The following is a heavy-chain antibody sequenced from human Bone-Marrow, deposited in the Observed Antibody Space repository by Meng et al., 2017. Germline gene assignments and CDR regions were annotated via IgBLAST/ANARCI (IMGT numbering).Heavy chain of an antibody. CDR1: GFTFSSYS. J-gene: IGHJ6*02. CDR2: ISSSSSYI. Sequence: GESLKISCAASGFTFSSYSMNWVRQAPGKGLEWVSSISSSSSYIYYADSVKGRFTISRDNAKTSLYLQMNSLRAEDTAVYYCARAASSYGAGHYGMDVWGQGTTVTVSS. V-gene: IGHV3-21*01. D-gene: IGHD5-18*01. CDR3: ARAASSYGAGHYGMDV.